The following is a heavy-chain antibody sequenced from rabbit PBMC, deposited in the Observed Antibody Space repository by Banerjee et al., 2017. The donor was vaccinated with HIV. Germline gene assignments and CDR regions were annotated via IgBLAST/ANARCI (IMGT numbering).Heavy chain of an antibody. V-gene: IGHV1S47*01. CDR3: AIYAVVGYLRL. D-gene: IGHD1-1*01. J-gene: IGHJ2*01. CDR1: GIDFSRCG. Sequence: QQQLEESGGGLVKPEGSLTLSCKASGIDFSRCGISWVRQAPGKGLEWIASIYPDADSTDYASWVSGRFTISLDNAQNTVFLQMSSLTAADTATYFCAIYAVVGYLRLWGPGTLVTVS. CDR2: IYPDADST.